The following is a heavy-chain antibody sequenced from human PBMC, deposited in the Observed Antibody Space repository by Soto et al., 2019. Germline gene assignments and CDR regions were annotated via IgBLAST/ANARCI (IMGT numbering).Heavy chain of an antibody. CDR1: GGSVSSGSYY. CDR2: IYYSGST. Sequence: SETLSLTCTVSGGSVSSGSYYWSWIRQPPGKGLEWIGYIYYSGSTNYNPSLKSRVTISVDTSKNQFSLKLSSVTAADTAVYYCARGVLSRYGFGDPWGQGTLVTVSS. J-gene: IGHJ5*02. CDR3: ARGVLSRYGFGDP. V-gene: IGHV4-61*01. D-gene: IGHD5-18*01.